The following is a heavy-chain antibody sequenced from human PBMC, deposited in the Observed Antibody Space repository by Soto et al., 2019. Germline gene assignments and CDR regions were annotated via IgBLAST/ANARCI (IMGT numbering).Heavy chain of an antibody. Sequence: QVQLQQWGAGLLKPSETLSLTCAVYGGSFSGYYWSWIRQPPGKGLEWIGEINHSGSTNYNPSLKSRVTISVDTSKNQFSLKLSSVTAADTAVYYCARGVYCRSTSCYGGLAYFDYWGQGTLVTVSS. J-gene: IGHJ4*02. V-gene: IGHV4-34*01. CDR2: INHSGST. CDR1: GGSFSGYY. CDR3: ARGVYCRSTSCYGGLAYFDY. D-gene: IGHD2-2*01.